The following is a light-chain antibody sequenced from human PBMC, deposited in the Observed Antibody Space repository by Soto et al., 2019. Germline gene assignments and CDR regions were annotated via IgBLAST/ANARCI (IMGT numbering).Light chain of an antibody. CDR1: SSDVGTYNL. Sequence: QSALTQPASVSGSPGESITISCTGTSSDVGTYNLVTWYQQHPGRVPRLILYEGNKRPSGVSSRLSASKSGNTASLTISGLQAEDEADYFCCSYAPSRTLLFGGGTKLTVL. CDR3: CSYAPSRTLL. J-gene: IGLJ2*01. V-gene: IGLV2-23*01. CDR2: EGN.